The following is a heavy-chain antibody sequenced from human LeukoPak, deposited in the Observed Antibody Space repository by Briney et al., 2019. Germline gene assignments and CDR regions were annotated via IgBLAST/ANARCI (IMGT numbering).Heavy chain of an antibody. Sequence: SETLSLTCAVSGASISSGRNYWGWIRQSPGKGLEWIASIYSSGNTYYNPSLQSRVSVSVDTSKNQFSVRLSSLTAADTAVYYCARHLSGTTMAHYFDHWGQGTVVTVSS. J-gene: IGHJ4*02. V-gene: IGHV4-39*01. CDR3: ARHLSGTTMAHYFDH. CDR1: GASISSGRNY. CDR2: IYSSGNT. D-gene: IGHD1-1*01.